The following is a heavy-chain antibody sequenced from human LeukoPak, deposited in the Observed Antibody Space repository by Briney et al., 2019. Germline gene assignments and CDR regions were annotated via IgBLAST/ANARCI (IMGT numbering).Heavy chain of an antibody. CDR1: GYTFISHD. Sequence: ASVKVSCKASGYTFISHDINWLRQAPGQGLEWLGWMNPNGGNTGFAQKFQGRVTMTRNTSMNTAYMELTSLPSDDTAVYYCARALSGCILCFVYWGQGPVVTVSS. CDR3: ARALSGCILCFVY. D-gene: IGHD6-19*01. J-gene: IGHJ4*02. V-gene: IGHV1-8*01. CDR2: MNPNGGNT.